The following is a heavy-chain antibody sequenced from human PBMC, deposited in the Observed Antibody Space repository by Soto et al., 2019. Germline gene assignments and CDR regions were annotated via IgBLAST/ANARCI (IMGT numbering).Heavy chain of an antibody. J-gene: IGHJ5*02. CDR2: IIPLFGTT. CDR3: VRDYQPLVLGTWLDP. CDR1: GVTSSNFA. Sequence: QVQLVQSGAEVKKPGSSVKVSCKASGVTSSNFALSWVRQAPGQGLEWMGSIIPLFGTTNYAQRFQGRVTLTANESTTTAYLELSSLTYDDTAVYFCVRDYQPLVLGTWLDPWGQGTLVTVSS. D-gene: IGHD6-13*01. V-gene: IGHV1-69*18.